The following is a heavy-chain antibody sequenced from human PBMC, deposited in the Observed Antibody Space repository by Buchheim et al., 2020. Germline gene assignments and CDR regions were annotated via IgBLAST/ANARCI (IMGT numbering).Heavy chain of an antibody. CDR3: ANLGSEWLPLP. Sequence: QVQLVESGGGVVQPGRSLRLSCAASGFTFSSYGMHWVRQAPGKGLEWVAVISYDGSNKYYADSVKGRFTISRDNSKNTLYLQMNSLRAEDTAVYYCANLGSEWLPLPWGQGTL. V-gene: IGHV3-30*18. D-gene: IGHD3-3*01. CDR2: ISYDGSNK. CDR1: GFTFSSYG. J-gene: IGHJ5*02.